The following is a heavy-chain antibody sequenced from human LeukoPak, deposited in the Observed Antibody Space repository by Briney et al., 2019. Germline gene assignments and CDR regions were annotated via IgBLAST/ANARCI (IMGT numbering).Heavy chain of an antibody. Sequence: SETLSLTCTVSGGSISSGGYYWSWIRRHPGKGLEWIGYIYYSGSTYYNPSLKSRVTISVDTSKNQFSLKLSSVTAADTAVYYCARSSSTSFNWFDPWGQGTLVTVSS. J-gene: IGHJ5*02. CDR2: IYYSGST. CDR3: ARSSSTSFNWFDP. CDR1: GGSISSGGYY. V-gene: IGHV4-31*03. D-gene: IGHD2-2*01.